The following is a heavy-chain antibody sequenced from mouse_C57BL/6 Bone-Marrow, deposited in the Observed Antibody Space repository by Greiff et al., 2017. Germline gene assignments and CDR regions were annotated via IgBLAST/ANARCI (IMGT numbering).Heavy chain of an antibody. Sequence: QVQLQQPGAELVMPGASVKLSCKASGYTFTSYWLRWVKQRPGQGLEWIGEIAPSDSYTNYNQKFKGKSTLTVDKSSSPAYMQLSSLTSEDSAGYYWARKNYYGSSYWYFDGWGTRTTVTLSP. CDR3: ARKNYYGSSYWYFDG. V-gene: IGHV1-69*01. CDR2: IAPSDSYT. CDR1: GYTFTSYW. J-gene: IGHJ1*03. D-gene: IGHD1-1*01.